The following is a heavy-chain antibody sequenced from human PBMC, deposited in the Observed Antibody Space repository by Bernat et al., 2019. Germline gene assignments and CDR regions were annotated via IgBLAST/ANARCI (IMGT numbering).Heavy chain of an antibody. CDR2: IYSGGRT. Sequence: QLQLQESGPGLVRPPETLSLTCAVSNGSVTSGPFYWAWIRRSPGRGLEWIGTIYSGGRTFYNPSLQSRIAMSVDTSNNQLSLDMRFVTAADTALYYCARHVLIRGVHYYYSDLGVWGQGTTVTVSS. J-gene: IGHJ6*02. D-gene: IGHD3-10*01. CDR1: NGSVTSGPFY. V-gene: IGHV4-39*01. CDR3: ARHVLIRGVHYYYSDLGV.